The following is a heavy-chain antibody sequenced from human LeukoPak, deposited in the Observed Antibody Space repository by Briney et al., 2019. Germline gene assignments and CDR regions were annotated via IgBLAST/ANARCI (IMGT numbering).Heavy chain of an antibody. J-gene: IGHJ6*03. CDR3: AKPNYGSGKTGFRWGEYYYYMDV. Sequence: GGSLRLSCAASGFTFSSYAMSWVRQAPGKGLEWVSAISGSGGSTYYADSVKGRFTISRDNSKNTLYLQMNSLRAEDTAVYYCAKPNYGSGKTGFRWGEYYYYMDVWGKGTTVTVSS. CDR1: GFTFSSYA. D-gene: IGHD3-10*01. CDR2: ISGSGGST. V-gene: IGHV3-23*01.